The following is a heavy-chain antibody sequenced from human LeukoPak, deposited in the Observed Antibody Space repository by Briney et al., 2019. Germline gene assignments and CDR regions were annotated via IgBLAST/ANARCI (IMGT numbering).Heavy chain of an antibody. CDR3: ARTSRATDGGSGSEFDY. CDR2: IHTSGST. V-gene: IGHV4-4*07. CDR1: GGSLSTYY. J-gene: IGHJ4*02. Sequence: PSETLSLTCTVSGGSLSTYYWSWIRQSAGKGLEWIGRIHTSGSTNYNPSLKSRVTISVDTSKNQFSLKLSSVTAADTAVYYCARTSRATDGGSGSEFDYWGQGTLVTVSS. D-gene: IGHD3-10*01.